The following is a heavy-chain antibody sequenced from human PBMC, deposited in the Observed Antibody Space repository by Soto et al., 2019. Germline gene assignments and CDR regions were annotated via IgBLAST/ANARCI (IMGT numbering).Heavy chain of an antibody. V-gene: IGHV4-39*01. CDR2: IYYRGNT. Sequence: SETLSLTCSFSGDSINSDNYYLGWIRQPPGKGLEWIGSIYYRGNTYYNPSLKTRVTISLDKSKSQFSLKLNSVTAADSAVYFCARLEGLATISYYFDYWGQGTLVTVSS. CDR1: GDSINSDNYY. CDR3: ARLEGLATISYYFDY. D-gene: IGHD3-9*01. J-gene: IGHJ4*02.